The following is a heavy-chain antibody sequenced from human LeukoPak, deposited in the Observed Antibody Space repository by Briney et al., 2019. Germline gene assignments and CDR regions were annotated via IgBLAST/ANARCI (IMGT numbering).Heavy chain of an antibody. V-gene: IGHV1-69*04. D-gene: IGHD3-22*01. CDR3: ARGTYYYDSSAGDFQH. Sequence: SVKVSCKASGGTFSSYAISWVRQAPGQGLEWMGRIIPILGIANYAQKFQGRVTITTDESTSTAYMELSSLRSEDTAVYYCARGTYYYDSSAGDFQHWGQGTLVTVSS. J-gene: IGHJ1*01. CDR1: GGTFSSYA. CDR2: IIPILGIA.